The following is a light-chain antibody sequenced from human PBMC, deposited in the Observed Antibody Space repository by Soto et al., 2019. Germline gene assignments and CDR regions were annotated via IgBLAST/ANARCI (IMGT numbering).Light chain of an antibody. CDR1: SSNIGGNS. J-gene: IGLJ1*01. Sequence: QSVLTQPPSVSAAPGQKFTISCSGISSNIGGNSVSWYQQLPGTAPKLLIYDDNKRPSGIPDRFSGSKSGTSATLGITGFQPGDEADYYWGSWDSSLSDYVFGKGTKVTV. V-gene: IGLV1-51*01. CDR3: GSWDSSLSDYV. CDR2: DDN.